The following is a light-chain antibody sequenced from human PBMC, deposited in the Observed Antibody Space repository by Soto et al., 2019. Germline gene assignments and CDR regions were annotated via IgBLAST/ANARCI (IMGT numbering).Light chain of an antibody. V-gene: IGKV3-15*01. J-gene: IGKJ2*01. CDR2: GTS. Sequence: EIVMTQSPVALSVSPGESAALSCRASQSVGRNFAWYQQRPGQAPRVLIYGTSTRATGVPARFSGSGSGTDFTLTISSLQSEDITVSYCQEYIKWPYTFGQGTTLEIK. CDR3: QEYIKWPYT. CDR1: QSVGRN.